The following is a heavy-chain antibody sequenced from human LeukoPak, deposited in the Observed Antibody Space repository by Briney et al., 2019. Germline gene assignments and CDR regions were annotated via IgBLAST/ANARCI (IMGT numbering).Heavy chain of an antibody. V-gene: IGHV1-2*02. J-gene: IGHJ5*02. Sequence: ASVKVSCKASGYTFTGYYMHWVRQAPGQGLEWMGWINPNSGGTNYAQKFQGRVTMTRDTSISTAYMELSRLRSDDTAVYYCVTNSGIAAAGNWFDPWGQGTLVTVSS. CDR1: GYTFTGYY. CDR3: VTNSGIAAAGNWFDP. CDR2: INPNSGGT. D-gene: IGHD6-13*01.